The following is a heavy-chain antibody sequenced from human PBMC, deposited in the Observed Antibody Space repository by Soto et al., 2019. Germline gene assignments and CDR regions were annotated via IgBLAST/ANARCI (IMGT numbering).Heavy chain of an antibody. V-gene: IGHV3-30-3*01. CDR2: ISYDGSNK. Sequence: LGLSCAASGFTFSSYAMHWVRQAPGKGLEWVAVISYDGSNKYYADSVKGRFTISRDNSKNTLYLQMSSLRAEDTAVYYCARDIMDTAMVSWADYWGQGTLVTVSS. J-gene: IGHJ4*02. D-gene: IGHD5-18*01. CDR1: GFTFSSYA. CDR3: ARDIMDTAMVSWADY.